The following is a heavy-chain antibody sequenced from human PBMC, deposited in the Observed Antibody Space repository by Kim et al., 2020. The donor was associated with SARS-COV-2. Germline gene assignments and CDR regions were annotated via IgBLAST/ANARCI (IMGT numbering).Heavy chain of an antibody. Sequence: SETLSLTCTVSGGSISSYYWSWIRQPAGKGLEWIGRIYTSGSTNYNPSLKSRVTMSVDTSKNQFSLKLSSVTAADTAVYYCARGGWVYYYDSSGEGHVDVWGQGTTVTVSS. CDR2: IYTSGST. CDR3: ARGGWVYYYDSSGEGHVDV. CDR1: GGSISSYY. J-gene: IGHJ6*02. V-gene: IGHV4-4*07. D-gene: IGHD3-22*01.